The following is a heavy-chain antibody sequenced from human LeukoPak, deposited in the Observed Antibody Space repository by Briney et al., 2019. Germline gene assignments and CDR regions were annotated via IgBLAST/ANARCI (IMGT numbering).Heavy chain of an antibody. V-gene: IGHV3-21*01. D-gene: IGHD3-3*01. CDR3: ARSDFPYGMDV. CDR1: GFTFSSYS. Sequence: GGSLRLSCAASGFTFSSYSMNWVRQAPGKGLEWVSSISSSSSYIYYADSVKGRFTTSRDNAKNSLYLQMNSLRAEDTAVYYCARSDFPYGMDVWGQGTTVTVSS. J-gene: IGHJ6*02. CDR2: ISSSSSYI.